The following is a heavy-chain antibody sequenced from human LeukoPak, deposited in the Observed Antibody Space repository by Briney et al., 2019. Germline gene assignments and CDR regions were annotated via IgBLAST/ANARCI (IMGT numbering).Heavy chain of an antibody. CDR3: ARSYPSGSYGNFDY. V-gene: IGHV4-4*02. J-gene: IGHJ4*02. D-gene: IGHD3-10*01. Sequence: PSGTLSLTCAVSGGSISTSNWWSWVRQPPGKGLEWIGEIYHSGSTNYNPSLKSRVTISVDKSKNQFSLKLSSVTAADTAVYYCARSYPSGSYGNFDYWGQGTLVTVSS. CDR1: GGSISTSNW. CDR2: IYHSGST.